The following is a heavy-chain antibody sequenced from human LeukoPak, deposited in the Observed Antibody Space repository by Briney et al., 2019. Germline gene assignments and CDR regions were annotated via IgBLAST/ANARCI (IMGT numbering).Heavy chain of an antibody. D-gene: IGHD3-3*01. CDR1: GGSISSYY. V-gene: IGHV4-4*07. J-gene: IGHJ6*03. CDR2: IYTSGST. Sequence: SETLSLTCTVSGGSISSYYWSWIRQPAGKGLEWIGRIYTSGSTNYNPSLKSRVTMSVDTSKNQFSLKLSSVTAADTAVYYCAGTTFWSGRSPDYHHCYMDVWGKGTTVTVS. CDR3: AGTTFWSGRSPDYHHCYMDV.